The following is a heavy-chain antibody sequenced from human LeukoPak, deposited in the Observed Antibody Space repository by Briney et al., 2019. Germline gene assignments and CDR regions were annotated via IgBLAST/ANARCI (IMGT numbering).Heavy chain of an antibody. Sequence: SETLSLTCAVYGGSFSGYYWSWIRQPPGKGLEWTGEINHSGSTNYNPSLKSRVTISVDTSKNQFSLKLSSVTAADTAVYYCAIEENDYYDSSGYKFWGQGTLVTVSS. V-gene: IGHV4-34*01. CDR1: GGSFSGYY. CDR2: INHSGST. J-gene: IGHJ4*02. CDR3: AIEENDYYDSSGYKF. D-gene: IGHD3-22*01.